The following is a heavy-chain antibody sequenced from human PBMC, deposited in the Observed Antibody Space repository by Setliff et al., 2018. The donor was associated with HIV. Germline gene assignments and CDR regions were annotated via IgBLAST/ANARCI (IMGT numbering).Heavy chain of an antibody. J-gene: IGHJ4*02. D-gene: IGHD3-22*01. CDR1: GFTFSNYA. CDR2: ILSTGERT. Sequence: RLSCAASGFTFSNYAMSWVRQAPGEGLEWVSAILSTGERTFYADSVKGRFTISRDNSKNTVYLQMNSLRAEDTAEYYCAKELAASGLGYFDSWGRGILVTVS. V-gene: IGHV3-23*01. CDR3: AKELAASGLGYFDS.